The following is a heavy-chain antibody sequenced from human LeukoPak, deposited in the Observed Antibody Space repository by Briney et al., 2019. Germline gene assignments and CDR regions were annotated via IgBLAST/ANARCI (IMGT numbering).Heavy chain of an antibody. D-gene: IGHD3-22*01. J-gene: IGHJ4*02. Sequence: SQTLSLTCTVSGGSISSGSYYWSWIRQPAGKGLEWIGRIYTSGNTNYNPSLKSRVTISDNTSKNQFSLKLSSVTAADTAVYYCARVTTGGYYNCWGQGTLVTVSS. CDR1: GGSISSGSYY. CDR3: ARVTTGGYYNC. CDR2: IYTSGNT. V-gene: IGHV4-61*02.